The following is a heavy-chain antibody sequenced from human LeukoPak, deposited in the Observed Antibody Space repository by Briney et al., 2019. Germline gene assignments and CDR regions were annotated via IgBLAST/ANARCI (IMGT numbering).Heavy chain of an antibody. D-gene: IGHD3-10*01. J-gene: IGHJ4*02. CDR2: ISGSGGST. Sequence: PGGSLRLSCAASGFTFSSYGMSWVRQAPGKGLEWVSAISGSGGSTYYADSVKGRFTISRDNAKNSLYLQMNSLRAEDTAVYYCARAYGSGSYDYWGQGTLVTVSS. CDR1: GFTFSSYG. V-gene: IGHV3-23*01. CDR3: ARAYGSGSYDY.